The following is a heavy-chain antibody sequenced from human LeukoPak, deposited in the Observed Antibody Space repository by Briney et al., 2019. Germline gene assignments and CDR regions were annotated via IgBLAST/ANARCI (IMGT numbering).Heavy chain of an antibody. V-gene: IGHV3-7*01. Sequence: GGSLRLSCAASGFTFSSYAMSWVRQTPGKGLELVANIKPDGGEKHYVDSVKGRFTISRDNARNSLDLQMSSLTAEDTAVYYCARGVWSSRNAFDLCGQGTMVTVSS. J-gene: IGHJ3*01. CDR3: ARGVWSSRNAFDL. D-gene: IGHD2-21*01. CDR1: GFTFSSYA. CDR2: IKPDGGEK.